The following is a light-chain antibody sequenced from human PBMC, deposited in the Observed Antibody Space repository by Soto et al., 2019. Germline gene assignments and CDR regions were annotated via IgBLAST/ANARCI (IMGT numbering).Light chain of an antibody. CDR3: QQSSSTPQT. Sequence: DIQMTQSPSSLSASVGDRVTITCRASQSISSYLSWYRQKPGKAPKLLINVASTLQSGVPSRFSGSGSGTDFPLAISSLQPEDFATYYCQQSSSTPQTFGGGTRVEIK. V-gene: IGKV1-39*01. CDR1: QSISSY. CDR2: VAS. J-gene: IGKJ4*01.